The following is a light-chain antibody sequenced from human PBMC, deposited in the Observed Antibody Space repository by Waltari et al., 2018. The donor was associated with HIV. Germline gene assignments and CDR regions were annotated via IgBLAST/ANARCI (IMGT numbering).Light chain of an antibody. V-gene: IGLV1-47*01. CDR3: AALDDSLIDQVV. Sequence: QSVLTQPPSASGTPGQRVTISCSGSSSNVGNNYVYWYQQLPGTAPKLLISINNQRPAGVPALFSASKSGTSASLAISGLRSEDEADYYCAALDDSLIDQVVFGGGTKLTVL. CDR2: INN. J-gene: IGLJ2*01. CDR1: SSNVGNNY.